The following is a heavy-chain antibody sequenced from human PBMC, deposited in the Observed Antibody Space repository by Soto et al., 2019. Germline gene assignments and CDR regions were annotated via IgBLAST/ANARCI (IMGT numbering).Heavy chain of an antibody. CDR3: ASLNSGGSDSFDI. CDR2: TYYRSKWYN. Sequence: SQTLSLTCAISGDSVSSNSVTWSWFRQSPSRGLEWLGRTYYRSKWYNNYAVSVKSRITINPDTSKNQFSLQLNSVSPEDTAVYYCASLNSGGSDSFDIWGQGTMVTVSS. D-gene: IGHD2-15*01. J-gene: IGHJ3*02. CDR1: GDSVSSNSVT. V-gene: IGHV6-1*01.